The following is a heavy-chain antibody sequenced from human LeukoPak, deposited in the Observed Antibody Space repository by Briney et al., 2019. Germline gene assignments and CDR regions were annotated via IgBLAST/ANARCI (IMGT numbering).Heavy chain of an antibody. Sequence: GRSLRLSCAASGFTFSSYGMHWVRQAPGKGLEWVAVIWYDGSNKYYADSVKGRFTISRDNSKNTLYLQMNSLRAEDTAVYYCARGYCSGGSCYSNDNWGQGTLVTVSS. CDR1: GFTFSSYG. CDR2: IWYDGSNK. CDR3: ARGYCSGGSCYSNDN. V-gene: IGHV3-33*01. D-gene: IGHD2-15*01. J-gene: IGHJ4*02.